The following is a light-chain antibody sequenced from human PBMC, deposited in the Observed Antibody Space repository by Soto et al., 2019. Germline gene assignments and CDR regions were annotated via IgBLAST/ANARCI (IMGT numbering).Light chain of an antibody. CDR1: QDIKKN. CDR2: DAS. J-gene: IGKJ5*01. CDR3: QQYESPPLT. V-gene: IGKV1-33*01. Sequence: DIQMTQSPSSLSASVGDRVTITCQESQDIKKNLIWYQQKPGKAPKIMIYDASDLETGVLSRFSGSGSGTGFTFTISSLQPEDFATYYCQQYESPPLTFGQGTRLEIK.